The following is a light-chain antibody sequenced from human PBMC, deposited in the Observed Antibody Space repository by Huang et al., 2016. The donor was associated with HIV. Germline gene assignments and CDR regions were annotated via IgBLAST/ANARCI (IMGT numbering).Light chain of an antibody. J-gene: IGKJ4*01. CDR2: GSS. CDR1: RSVSTN. CDR3: HQYNNWLLS. V-gene: IGKV3-15*01. Sequence: EIVMTQSPATLSVSPGQRGTLSCRANRSVSTNLAWYQQRHGQAPRILIYGSSTRAPGIPARFSGSGSGTDFSLTINSLQSEDFALYYCHQYNNWLLSFGGGTRV.